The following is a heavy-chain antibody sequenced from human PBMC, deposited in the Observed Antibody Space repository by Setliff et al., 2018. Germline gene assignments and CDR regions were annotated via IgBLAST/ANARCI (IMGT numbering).Heavy chain of an antibody. CDR2: IYTSGST. CDR1: GGSISSGSYY. Sequence: ASETLSLTCTVSGGSISSGSYYWSWIRQPAGKGLEWIGRIYTSGSTNYNPSLKSRVTISVDTSKNQFSLKLSSVTAAYTAVYYCARTAEYYDFWSGYYTVGYFDYWGQGTLVTVSS. CDR3: ARTAEYYDFWSGYYTVGYFDY. D-gene: IGHD3-3*01. J-gene: IGHJ4*02. V-gene: IGHV4-61*02.